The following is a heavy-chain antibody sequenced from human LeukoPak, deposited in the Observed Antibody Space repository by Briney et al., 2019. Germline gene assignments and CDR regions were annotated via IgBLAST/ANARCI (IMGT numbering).Heavy chain of an antibody. J-gene: IGHJ4*02. D-gene: IGHD2-21*01. CDR2: ISSSSSYI. CDR3: ARAQPQHIVEEGLDY. V-gene: IGHV3-21*01. CDR1: GFTFSSYN. Sequence: GGSLRLSCAASGFTFSSYNMIWVRQAPGKGLEWVSSISSSSSYIYYADSVKGRFTISRDNAKNSLYLQMNSLRAEDTAVYYCARAQPQHIVEEGLDYWGQGTLVTVSS.